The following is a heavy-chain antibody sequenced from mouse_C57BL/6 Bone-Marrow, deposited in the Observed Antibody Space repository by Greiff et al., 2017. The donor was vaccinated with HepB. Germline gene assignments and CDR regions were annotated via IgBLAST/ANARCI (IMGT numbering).Heavy chain of an antibody. Sequence: DVKLQESGPGLVKPSQSLSLTCSVTGYSITSGYYWNWIRQFPGNKLEWMGYISYDGSNNYNPSLKNRISITRDTSKNQFFLKLNSVTTEDTATYYCVGGTTFAYWGQGTLVTVSA. V-gene: IGHV3-6*01. CDR1: GYSITSGYY. CDR2: ISYDGSN. J-gene: IGHJ3*01. CDR3: VGGTTFAY. D-gene: IGHD2-12*01.